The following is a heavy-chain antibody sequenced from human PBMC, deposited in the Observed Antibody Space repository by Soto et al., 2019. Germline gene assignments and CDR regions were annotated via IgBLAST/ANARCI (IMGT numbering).Heavy chain of an antibody. V-gene: IGHV1-69*13. Sequence: GASVKVSCTASGGTFSIYAISWVRQAPGQGLEWMGGIIPIFGTANYAQKFQGRVTITADESTSTAYMELSRLRSDDTAVYYCVLSDIPLNFDYWGQGTLVTVSS. CDR3: VLSDIPLNFDY. CDR2: IIPIFGTA. CDR1: GGTFSIYA. D-gene: IGHD2-15*01. J-gene: IGHJ4*02.